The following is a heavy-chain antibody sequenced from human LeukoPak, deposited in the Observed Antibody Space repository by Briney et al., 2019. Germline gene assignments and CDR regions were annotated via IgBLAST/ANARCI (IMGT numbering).Heavy chain of an antibody. CDR1: EYTFTSYY. CDR3: ARDSHYYDRSGYPDY. V-gene: IGHV1-18*04. Sequence: ASVKVSCKASEYTFTSYYIHWVRQAPGQGLEWMGWISAYNGNTNYAQKFQGRVTMTTDTSASTAYMELRSLRSDDTAVYYCARDSHYYDRSGYPDYWGQGTLVTVSS. CDR2: ISAYNGNT. J-gene: IGHJ4*02. D-gene: IGHD3-22*01.